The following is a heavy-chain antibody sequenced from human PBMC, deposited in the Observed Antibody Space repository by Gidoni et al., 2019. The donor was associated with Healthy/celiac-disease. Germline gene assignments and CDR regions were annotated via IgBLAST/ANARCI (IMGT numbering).Heavy chain of an antibody. CDR1: GGSISSGGYY. CDR2: IYYSGST. D-gene: IGHD2-2*01. J-gene: IGHJ6*03. CDR3: AREKYCSSTSCYQPYYYYYMDV. V-gene: IGHV4-31*03. Sequence: QVQLQESGPGLVKPSQTLSLTCTVSGGSISSGGYYWSGIRQHPGKGLEWIGYIYYSGSTYYNPSLKSRVTISVDTSKNQFSLKLSSVTAADTAVYYCAREKYCSSTSCYQPYYYYYMDVWGKGTTVTVSS.